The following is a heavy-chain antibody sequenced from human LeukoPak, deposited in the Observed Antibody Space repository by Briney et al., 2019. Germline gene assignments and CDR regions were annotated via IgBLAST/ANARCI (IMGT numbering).Heavy chain of an antibody. CDR2: IYTSGST. CDR1: GGSISSHH. D-gene: IGHD3-22*01. V-gene: IGHV4-4*07. CDR3: ARASYSYDINGWVPFDY. J-gene: IGHJ4*02. Sequence: PSETLSLTCTVSGGSISSHHWSWIRQPAGKGLEWIGRIYTSGSTNYNPSLKSRVTISGDTSKNQFSLRLSSVTAADTAVYYCARASYSYDINGWVPFDYWGQGTLVTVSS.